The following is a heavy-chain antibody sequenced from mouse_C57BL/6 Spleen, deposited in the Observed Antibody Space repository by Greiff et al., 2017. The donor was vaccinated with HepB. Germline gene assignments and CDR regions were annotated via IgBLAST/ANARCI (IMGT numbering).Heavy chain of an antibody. V-gene: IGHV1-82*01. J-gene: IGHJ2*01. CDR3: ARGGDGNYGFDY. CDR1: GYAFSSSW. CDR2: IYPGDGDT. D-gene: IGHD2-1*01. Sequence: QVQLQQSGPELVKPGASVKISCKASGYAFSSSWMNWVKQRPGTGLEWIGRIYPGDGDTNYNGKFKGKATLTADKSSSTAYMQLSSLTSEDSAVYFGARGGDGNYGFDYWGQGTTLTVSS.